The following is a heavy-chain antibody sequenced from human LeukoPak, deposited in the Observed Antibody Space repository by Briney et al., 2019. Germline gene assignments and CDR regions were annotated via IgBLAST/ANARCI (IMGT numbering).Heavy chain of an antibody. Sequence: GRSLRLSCAASGFTFSHYGMHWVRQAPGRGLEWVAVIWNDGSNKYYADSVKGRFTISRDNSKNTLYLQVNSLRAEDTAVYYCAKDAQRGFDYSNSLDYWGQGTLVTVSS. D-gene: IGHD4-11*01. CDR3: AKDAQRGFDYSNSLDY. CDR2: IWNDGSNK. V-gene: IGHV3-33*06. J-gene: IGHJ4*02. CDR1: GFTFSHYG.